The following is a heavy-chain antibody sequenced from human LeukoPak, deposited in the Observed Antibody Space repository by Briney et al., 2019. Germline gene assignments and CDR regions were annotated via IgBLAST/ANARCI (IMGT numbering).Heavy chain of an antibody. CDR1: GFTFSSYG. D-gene: IGHD4-23*01. CDR3: AKDQGDYGGNYYFDY. Sequence: GGSLRLSCAASGFTFSSYGMHWVRQAPGKGLEWVAFIRYDGSNKYYADSLKGRFTISRDNSKNTLYLQMNSLRAEDTAVYYCAKDQGDYGGNYYFDYWGQGTLVTVSS. CDR2: IRYDGSNK. J-gene: IGHJ4*02. V-gene: IGHV3-30*02.